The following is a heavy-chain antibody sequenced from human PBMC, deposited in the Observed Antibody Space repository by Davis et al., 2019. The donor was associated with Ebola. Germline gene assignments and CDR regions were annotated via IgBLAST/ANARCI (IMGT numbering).Heavy chain of an antibody. CDR2: IWYDGSNK. CDR3: ARARGAYYYYGMDV. CDR1: GFTFSSYG. J-gene: IGHJ6*02. V-gene: IGHV3-30*19. Sequence: GESLKISCAASGFTFSSYGMHWVRQAPGKGLEWVAVIWYDGSNKYYADSVKGRFTISRDNSKNTLYLQMNSLRAEDTAVYYCARARGAYYYYGMDVWGQGTTVTVSS. D-gene: IGHD3-10*01.